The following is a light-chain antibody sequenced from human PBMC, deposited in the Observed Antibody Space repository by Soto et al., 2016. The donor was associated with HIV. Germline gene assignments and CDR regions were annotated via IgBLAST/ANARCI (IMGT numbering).Light chain of an antibody. J-gene: IGKJ3*01. CDR2: LGS. V-gene: IGKV2-28*01. CDR3: MQSLQTL. CDR1: QSLLHRNGYDY. Sequence: DIVMTQSPLSLPVTPGEPASISCRSSQSLLHRNGYDYLNWYLQKPGQSPQLLIYLGSNRASGVPDRFSGAGSGTDFALKISRVEAEDVGIYYCMQSLQTLFGPGPSGYQT.